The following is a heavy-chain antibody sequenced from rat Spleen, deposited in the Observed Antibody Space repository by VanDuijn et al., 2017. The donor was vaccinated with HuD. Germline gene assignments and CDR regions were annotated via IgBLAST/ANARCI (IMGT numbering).Heavy chain of an antibody. V-gene: IGHV2-27*01. J-gene: IGHJ4*01. Sequence: QVQLKESGPGLVQPSQTLSLTCTVSGFSLTSYHVHWVRQPPGKGLEWMGRIQNGGSTDYNSALKSPLSISRDTSKSQVFLKMNSLQTEDTAMYFCARSGIPYVMDAWGQGASVTVSS. CDR1: GFSLTSYH. CDR3: ARSGIPYVMDA. D-gene: IGHD2-2*01. CDR2: IQNGGST.